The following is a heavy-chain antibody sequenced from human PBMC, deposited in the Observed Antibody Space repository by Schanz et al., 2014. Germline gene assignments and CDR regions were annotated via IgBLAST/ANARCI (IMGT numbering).Heavy chain of an antibody. CDR1: GFSFGTYA. CDR2: ISGTGGDDT. CDR3: AKDISDTSGKEDY. J-gene: IGHJ4*02. Sequence: EVHLLESGGGLVQPGGSLRLSCAASGFSFGTYAMSWVRQAPGKGLLWVSSISGTGGDDTYYADSVKGRFTISRDNSKNTLFLQMNSLRVEDSAIYYCAKDISDTSGKEDYWGQGTLXTVSS. V-gene: IGHV3-23*01. D-gene: IGHD3-22*01.